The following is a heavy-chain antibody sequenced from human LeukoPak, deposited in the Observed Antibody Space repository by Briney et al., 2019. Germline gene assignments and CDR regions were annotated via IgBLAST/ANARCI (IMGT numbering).Heavy chain of an antibody. CDR3: ARAGGSGNLA. CDR1: GYTFTVYY. Sequence: ASVTVSFKASGYTFTVYYMHWVRQAPGQGLEWMGWINPNNGGTNYSQDFHARVTMTRDTSISTAYRELSTLRSDDTAVYYCARAGGSGNLAWGQGTLVTVSS. V-gene: IGHV1-2*02. J-gene: IGHJ5*02. CDR2: INPNNGGT. D-gene: IGHD1-26*01.